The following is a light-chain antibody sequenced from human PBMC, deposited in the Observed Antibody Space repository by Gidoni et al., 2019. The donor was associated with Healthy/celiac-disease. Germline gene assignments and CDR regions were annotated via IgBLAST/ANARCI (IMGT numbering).Light chain of an antibody. V-gene: IGLV3-1*01. CDR3: QAWDSSTAR. CDR1: KLGDKY. J-gene: IGLJ2*01. CDR2: QDS. Sequence: SYELTQPPSVSVSPGQTASITCAGDKLGDKYARWYQQKPGQSPVLVIYQDSKRTSGIPERFSGSNSGNTATLTISGTQAMDEADYYCQAWDSSTARFGGGTKLTVL.